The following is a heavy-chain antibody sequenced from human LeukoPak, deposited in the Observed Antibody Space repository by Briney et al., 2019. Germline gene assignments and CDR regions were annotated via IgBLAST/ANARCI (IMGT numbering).Heavy chain of an antibody. Sequence: PGGSLRLSCAASGFIFSSYGMHWVRQAPGKGLEWVAIISYDGSSHYYADSVKGRFTISRDNAKNTLYLEMKSLRAEDTAVYYCARDAGYDRFDYWGQGTLVTVSS. CDR1: GFIFSSYG. CDR2: ISYDGSSH. V-gene: IGHV3-30*03. CDR3: ARDAGYDRFDY. J-gene: IGHJ4*02. D-gene: IGHD3-22*01.